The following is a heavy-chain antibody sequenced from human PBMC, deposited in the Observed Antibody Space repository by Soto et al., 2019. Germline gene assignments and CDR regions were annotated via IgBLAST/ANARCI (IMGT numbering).Heavy chain of an antibody. CDR2: ISAYDGYT. D-gene: IGHD4-4*01. J-gene: IGHJ4*02. V-gene: IGHV1-18*01. Sequence: ASVKVSCKASGYTFTSYGINWVRQAPGQGLEWLGWISAYDGYTNYAQILQGRVSMTTDTSTKTAYMELRSLKSDDTAMYYCARYDYNGYYFDYWGQGTLVTVSS. CDR1: GYTFTSYG. CDR3: ARYDYNGYYFDY.